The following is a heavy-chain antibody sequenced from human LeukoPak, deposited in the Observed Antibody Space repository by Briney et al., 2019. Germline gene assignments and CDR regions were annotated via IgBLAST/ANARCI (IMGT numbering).Heavy chain of an antibody. CDR2: VYDSGST. V-gene: IGHV4-59*08. CDR1: GDSISSYY. D-gene: IGHD4-17*01. Sequence: SETLSLTCTVSGDSISSYYWSWIRQSPGKGLEWIGYVYDSGSTNYNPSLKRRVTISIDTSKNQFSLKLSSVTAADTAVYYCAGLIEDDYGDYDFIGYSFDYWGQGTLVTVSS. CDR3: AGLIEDDYGDYDFIGYSFDY. J-gene: IGHJ4*02.